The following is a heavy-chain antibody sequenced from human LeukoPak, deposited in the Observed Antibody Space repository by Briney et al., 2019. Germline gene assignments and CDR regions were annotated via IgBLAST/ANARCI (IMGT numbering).Heavy chain of an antibody. D-gene: IGHD6-6*01. J-gene: IGHJ4*02. Sequence: SETLSLTCTVSGGSISSYYWSWIRQPPAKGLEWIGYIYYSGSTNYNPSLKSRVTISVDTSKNQFSLKLSSVTAADTAVYYCARESIADYYFDYWGQGTLVTVSS. CDR3: ARESIADYYFDY. CDR2: IYYSGST. V-gene: IGHV4-59*01. CDR1: GGSISSYY.